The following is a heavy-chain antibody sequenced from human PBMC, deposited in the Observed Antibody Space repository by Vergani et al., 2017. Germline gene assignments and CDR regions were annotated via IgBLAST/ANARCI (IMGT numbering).Heavy chain of an antibody. J-gene: IGHJ4*02. V-gene: IGHV3-30*02. D-gene: IGHD3-16*01. Sequence: QVQLVESGGGVVQRGGSLRLSCATSGFTLSNYDMQWIRQGPGKGLEFVAFIQFDGSNQYYADSVKGRFTLSRDFSKNTLYLQMNSLRTADTATYYCAKHFRVWGIDYWGQGTQVIVSS. CDR2: IQFDGSNQ. CDR1: GFTLSNYD. CDR3: AKHFRVWGIDY.